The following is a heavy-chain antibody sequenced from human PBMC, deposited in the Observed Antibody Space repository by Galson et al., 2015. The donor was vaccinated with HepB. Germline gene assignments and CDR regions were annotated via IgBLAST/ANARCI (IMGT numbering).Heavy chain of an antibody. CDR2: INGGNGDT. V-gene: IGHV1-3*01. Sequence: SVKVSCKASGYTFTNYAIHWVRQAPGQSLEWTGRINGGNGDTSYSQKFQGRVTITSDTSASTAYMELNSLRSEDTAVYYCARDLVRFGGYFDYWGQGTPVTVSS. J-gene: IGHJ4*02. CDR3: ARDLVRFGGYFDY. D-gene: IGHD3-10*01. CDR1: GYTFTNYA.